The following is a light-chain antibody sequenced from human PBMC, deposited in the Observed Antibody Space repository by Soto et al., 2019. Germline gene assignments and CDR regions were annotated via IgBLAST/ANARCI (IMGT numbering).Light chain of an antibody. V-gene: IGKV1-5*01. Sequence: DIQMTQSPSTLSASVGDRVTITCRASQSISSWLAWYQQKPGKAPKLLIYDASSWESGVPSRFIGSGSATDFTLTISGLEPEDFAVYFCHQYRTSPQTFGQGTKVDIK. CDR2: DAS. CDR1: QSISSW. J-gene: IGKJ1*01. CDR3: HQYRTSPQT.